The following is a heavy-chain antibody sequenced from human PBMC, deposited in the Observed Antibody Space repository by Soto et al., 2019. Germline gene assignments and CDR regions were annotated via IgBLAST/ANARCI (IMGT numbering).Heavy chain of an antibody. CDR3: VRPPLVNWYFDL. J-gene: IGHJ2*01. CDR2: ISGSGGST. D-gene: IGHD6-13*01. CDR1: GFTFSSYA. Sequence: PGGSLRLSCAASGFTFSSYAMGWVRQAPGKGLEWVSAISGSGGSTYYADSVKGRFTISRDNSKNTLYLQMNSLRAEDTAVYYCVRPPLVNWYFDLWGRGTLVTVSS. V-gene: IGHV3-23*01.